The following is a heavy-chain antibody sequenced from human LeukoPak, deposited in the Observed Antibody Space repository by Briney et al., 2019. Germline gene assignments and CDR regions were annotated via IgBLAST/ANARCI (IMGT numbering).Heavy chain of an antibody. J-gene: IGHJ4*02. CDR2: INPDSGGT. CDR1: GYTFTNYY. D-gene: IGHD6-19*01. V-gene: IGHV1-2*06. Sequence: ASVKVSCKASGYTFTNYYMHWVRQAPGQGLEWMGRINPDSGGTNYAQRFQDRVTMTRDTSITTAYMELSSLRSEDTAVYYCARNGYSSGWDFDYWGQGTLVTVSS. CDR3: ARNGYSSGWDFDY.